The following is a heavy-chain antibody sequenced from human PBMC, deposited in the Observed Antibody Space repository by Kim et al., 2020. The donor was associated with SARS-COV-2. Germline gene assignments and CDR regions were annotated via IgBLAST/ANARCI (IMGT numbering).Heavy chain of an antibody. D-gene: IGHD2-8*01. CDR1: GFTFSSYA. J-gene: IGHJ6*02. V-gene: IGHV3-30-3*01. CDR3: ARGSCTNGVCYTDEAGMDV. Sequence: GGSLRLSCAASGFTFSSYAMHWVRQAPGKGLEWVAVISYDGSNKYYADSVKGRFTISRDNSKNTLYLQMNSLRAEDTAVYYCARGSCTNGVCYTDEAGMDVWGQGTTVTVSS. CDR2: ISYDGSNK.